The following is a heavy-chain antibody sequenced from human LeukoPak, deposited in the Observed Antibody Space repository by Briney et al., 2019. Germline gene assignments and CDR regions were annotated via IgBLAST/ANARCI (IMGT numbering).Heavy chain of an antibody. Sequence: SETLSLTCTVSGGSISSYYWSWIRQPPGKGLEWIGEIYHSGSTNYNPSLKSRVTISVDKSKNQFSLKLSSVTAADTAVYYCARLTGGLQIAAAGREAFDIWGQGTMVTVSS. CDR1: GGSISSYY. V-gene: IGHV4-59*12. CDR2: IYHSGST. CDR3: ARLTGGLQIAAAGREAFDI. J-gene: IGHJ3*02. D-gene: IGHD6-13*01.